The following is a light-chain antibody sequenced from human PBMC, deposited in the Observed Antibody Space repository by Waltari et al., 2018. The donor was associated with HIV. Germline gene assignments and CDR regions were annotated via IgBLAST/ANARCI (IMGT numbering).Light chain of an antibody. Sequence: YVLTHPPSVSVAPGRTASLDCGGDNIGSKSVHWYQQKPGQAPVLVVYYDSERPSGISERISGSNSGNTATLTISRVEAGDEADYYCQVWDTVTDQGVFGGGTKLTVL. J-gene: IGLJ3*02. CDR1: NIGSKS. V-gene: IGLV3-21*04. CDR3: QVWDTVTDQGV. CDR2: YDS.